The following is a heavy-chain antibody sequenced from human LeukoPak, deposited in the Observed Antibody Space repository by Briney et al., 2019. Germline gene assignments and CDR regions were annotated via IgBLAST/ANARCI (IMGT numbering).Heavy chain of an antibody. Sequence: GGSLRLSCAVSGFTVSNNYMSWVRQAPGKGLEWVSFIYSGGSTYYADSVKGRFTISRDNSKNTLYLQMNSLRAEDTAVYYCASLLHYYGVNAFDIWGQGTMVTVSS. D-gene: IGHD3-10*01. CDR1: GFTVSNNY. CDR2: IYSGGST. CDR3: ASLLHYYGVNAFDI. J-gene: IGHJ3*02. V-gene: IGHV3-53*01.